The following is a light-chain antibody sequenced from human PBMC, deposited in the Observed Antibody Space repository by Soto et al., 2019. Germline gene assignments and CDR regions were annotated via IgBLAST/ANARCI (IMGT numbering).Light chain of an antibody. J-gene: IGKJ5*01. CDR2: AAS. V-gene: IGKV1-12*01. CDR3: QQADSLPLVT. CDR1: QDISTW. Sequence: DIQMTQSPSSVSASVGDRVTITCRASQDISTWLAWYQQKPGKASKLLIYAASSLFSGVPSRFSGSGSGTDFTLTISSLQPEDFATYYCQQADSLPLVTFGQGTRLDLK.